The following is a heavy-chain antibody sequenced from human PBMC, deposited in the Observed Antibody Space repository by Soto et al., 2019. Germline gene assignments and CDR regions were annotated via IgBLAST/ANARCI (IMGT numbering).Heavy chain of an antibody. J-gene: IGHJ5*02. CDR3: ARLGTYLERGFRQTT. CDR1: GGSISSSSYY. D-gene: IGHD1-1*01. Sequence: SETLSLTCTVSGGSISSSSYYWGWIRQPPGKGLEWIGSIYYSGSTYYNPSLKSRVTISVDTSKNQFSLKLSSVTAADTAVYYCARLGTYLERGFRQTTWGQGTLVTVSS. V-gene: IGHV4-39*01. CDR2: IYYSGST.